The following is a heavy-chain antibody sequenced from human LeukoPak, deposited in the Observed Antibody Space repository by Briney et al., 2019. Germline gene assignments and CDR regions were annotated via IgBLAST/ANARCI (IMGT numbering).Heavy chain of an antibody. D-gene: IGHD2-15*01. CDR1: GGTFSSYA. CDR3: ATRYCSGGSCYFLSLDY. Sequence: VKVSCKASGGTFSSYAISWVRQAPGQGLEWMGGIIPIFGTANYAQKFQGRVTITADESTSTAYMELSSLRSEDTAVYYCATRYCSGGSCYFLSLDYWGQGTLVTVSS. J-gene: IGHJ4*02. V-gene: IGHV1-69*13. CDR2: IIPIFGTA.